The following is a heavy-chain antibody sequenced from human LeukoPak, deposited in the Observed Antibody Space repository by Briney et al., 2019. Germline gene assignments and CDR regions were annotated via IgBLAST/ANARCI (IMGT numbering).Heavy chain of an antibody. D-gene: IGHD3-16*01. CDR1: GFTFSSYG. Sequence: GGSLRLSCAASGFTFSSYGMNWVRQAPGKGLEWVSSITGSGGSTYNADSVKGRFTISRDNSRNTLYLQMSSLRAEDTAVYYCARGGGLDVWGQGATVTVSS. CDR3: ARGGGLDV. V-gene: IGHV3-23*01. J-gene: IGHJ6*02. CDR2: ITGSGGST.